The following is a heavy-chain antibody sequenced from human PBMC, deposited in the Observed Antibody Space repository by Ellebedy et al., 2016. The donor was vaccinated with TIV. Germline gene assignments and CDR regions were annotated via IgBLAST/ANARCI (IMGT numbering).Heavy chain of an antibody. CDR2: IKQDGGEK. Sequence: PGGSLRLSCAASGFTFSNYWMSWVRQAPGKGLEWVANIKQDGGEKNYVDSVKGRFTISRDNAKNSLYLQMNSLRAEDTAVYYCAGLTVPGGHYWGQGTLVIVSS. J-gene: IGHJ4*02. V-gene: IGHV3-7*01. D-gene: IGHD6-19*01. CDR3: AGLTVPGGHY. CDR1: GFTFSNYW.